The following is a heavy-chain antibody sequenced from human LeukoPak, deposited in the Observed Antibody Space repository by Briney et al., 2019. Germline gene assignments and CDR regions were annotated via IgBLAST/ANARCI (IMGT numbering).Heavy chain of an antibody. CDR3: ARERIAAAGTEFDP. CDR1: GGSISSYY. D-gene: IGHD6-13*01. J-gene: IGHJ5*02. Sequence: SETLSLTCTVSGGSISSYYWSWIRQPPGKGLEWIGYIYYSGSTNYNPSLKSRVTISVDKSKNQFSLKLSSVTAADTAVYYCARERIAAAGTEFDPWGQGTLVTVSS. CDR2: IYYSGST. V-gene: IGHV4-59*12.